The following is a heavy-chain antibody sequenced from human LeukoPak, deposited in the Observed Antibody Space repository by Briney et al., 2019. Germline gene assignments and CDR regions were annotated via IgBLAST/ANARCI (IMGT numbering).Heavy chain of an antibody. CDR3: ARATSRYYYYYMDV. Sequence: SETLSLTCTVSGGSISSGSYYWSWIRQPAGKGLEWIGRICTSGSTNYNPSLKSRVTISVDTSKNQFSLKLSSVTAADTAVYYCARATSRYYYYYMDVWGKGTTVTVSS. CDR2: ICTSGST. J-gene: IGHJ6*03. D-gene: IGHD3-16*01. V-gene: IGHV4-61*02. CDR1: GGSISSGSYY.